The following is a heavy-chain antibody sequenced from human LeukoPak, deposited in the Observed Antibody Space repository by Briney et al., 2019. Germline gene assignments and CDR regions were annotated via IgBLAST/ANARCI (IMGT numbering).Heavy chain of an antibody. CDR1: GFTFSNYN. CDR3: ARDFAREFTIDY. V-gene: IGHV3-48*01. CDR2: ISSSSNIL. D-gene: IGHD3-10*01. Sequence: GGSLRLSCAASGFTFSNYNMNWVRQPPGKGLQWVSYISSSSNILYYADSVKGRFTISRDNAKNSLFLQMNSLRAEDTAVYYCARDFAREFTIDYWGQGTLVTVSS. J-gene: IGHJ4*02.